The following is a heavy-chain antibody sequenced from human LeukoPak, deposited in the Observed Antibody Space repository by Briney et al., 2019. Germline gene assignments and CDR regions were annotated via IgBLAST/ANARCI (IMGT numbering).Heavy chain of an antibody. Sequence: SETLSLTCSVSGRSISSSNYFWGWIRQPPGKGLEWIASIHYSGSTYSNPSLQSRFTVSVDTAKNPFSLGLSSVSAADTAVYFCARQKWITMVRGVINWSDPWGQGTLVTASS. V-gene: IGHV4-39*01. CDR1: GRSISSSNYF. CDR2: IHYSGST. CDR3: ARQKWITMVRGVINWSDP. J-gene: IGHJ5*02. D-gene: IGHD3-10*01.